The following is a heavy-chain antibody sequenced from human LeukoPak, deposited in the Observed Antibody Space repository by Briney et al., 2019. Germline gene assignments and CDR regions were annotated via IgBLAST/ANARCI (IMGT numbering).Heavy chain of an antibody. CDR2: INPNSGGR. CDR1: GYTFTGYY. Sequence: ASVKVSCKASGYTFTGYYMHWVRQAPGQGLEWMGWINPNSGGRNYAQKFQGRATMTRDTSISTAYMELSRLRSDDTAVYYCARSSSTSCYDYWGQGTLVTVSS. CDR3: ARSSSTSCYDY. J-gene: IGHJ4*02. D-gene: IGHD2-2*01. V-gene: IGHV1-2*02.